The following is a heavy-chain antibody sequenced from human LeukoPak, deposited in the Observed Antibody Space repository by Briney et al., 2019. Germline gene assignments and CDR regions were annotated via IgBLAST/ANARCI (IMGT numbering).Heavy chain of an antibody. CDR3: AKDQVWHGGNRRLDY. CDR1: GFTFSSYG. V-gene: IGHV3-30*02. CDR2: IRYDGSNK. Sequence: GGSLRLSCAASGFTFSSYGMHWVRQAPGKGLEWVAFIRYDGSNKYYADSVKGRFTISRDKSKNTLYLQMNSLRAEDTAVYYCAKDQVWHGGNRRLDYWGQGTLVTVSS. J-gene: IGHJ4*02. D-gene: IGHD4-23*01.